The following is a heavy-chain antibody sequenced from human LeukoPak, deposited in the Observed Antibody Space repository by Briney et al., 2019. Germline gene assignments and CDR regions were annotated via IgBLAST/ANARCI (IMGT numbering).Heavy chain of an antibody. CDR2: IYYSGST. Sequence: SETLSLTCTVSGGSISSYYWSWIRQPPGKGLEWIGYIYYSGSTNYNPSLKSRVTISVDTSKNQFSLKLSSVTAADTAVYYCARLVVAATGGDAFDIWGQGTMVTVSS. D-gene: IGHD2-15*01. J-gene: IGHJ3*02. CDR1: GGSISSYY. CDR3: ARLVVAATGGDAFDI. V-gene: IGHV4-59*08.